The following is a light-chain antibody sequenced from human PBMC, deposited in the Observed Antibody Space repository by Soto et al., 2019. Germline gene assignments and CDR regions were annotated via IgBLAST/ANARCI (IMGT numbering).Light chain of an antibody. J-gene: IGKJ4*01. CDR2: GAS. CDR3: QHYGGSLLT. CDR1: QIISSSY. Sequence: DIGLTQSPCTLSLSPGERATLSCRTSQIISSSYFAWYQQKPGQAPRLLMYGASTRATGIPDRFSGSGSGTDFTLTISGLEPEDFAMYFCQHYGGSLLTFGGRTKVDIK. V-gene: IGKV3-20*01.